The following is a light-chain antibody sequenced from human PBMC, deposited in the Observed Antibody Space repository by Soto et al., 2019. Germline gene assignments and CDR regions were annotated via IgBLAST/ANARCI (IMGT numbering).Light chain of an antibody. V-gene: IGKV1-5*01. J-gene: IGKJ1*01. CDR2: HAS. CDR1: QSISNW. CDR3: QQYNSYS. Sequence: DIQMTQSPSTLPASVGDRVTISCRASQSISNWLAWYQLKPGTAPKLLIYHASTLESGVPSRFSGSGSGTEFTLTISSLQPDDFATYYCQQYNSYSFGQGTKVDIK.